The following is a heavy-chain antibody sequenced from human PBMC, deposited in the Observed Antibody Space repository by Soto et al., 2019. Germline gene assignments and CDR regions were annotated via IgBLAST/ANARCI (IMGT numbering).Heavy chain of an antibody. CDR1: GFTFSSYG. V-gene: IGHV3-30*03. D-gene: IGHD1-1*01. J-gene: IGHJ4*02. Sequence: PGGSLRLSCAASGFTFSSYGMHWVRQAPGKGLEWVAVISYDGSEKYHADSVKGRFTISRDSSKNTLYLQMNSLRAEDTAVYYCARKPETGTTVPFDYWGQGTLVTVSS. CDR2: ISYDGSEK. CDR3: ARKPETGTTVPFDY.